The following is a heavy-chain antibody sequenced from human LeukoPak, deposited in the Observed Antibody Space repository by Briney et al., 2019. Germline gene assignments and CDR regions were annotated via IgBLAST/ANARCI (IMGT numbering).Heavy chain of an antibody. CDR1: GGSFSGYY. D-gene: IGHD1-26*01. CDR2: IYYSGST. CDR3: ARTKYSGSLYYYYYYMDV. J-gene: IGHJ6*03. V-gene: IGHV4-59*01. Sequence: SETLSLTCAVYGGSFSGYYWSWIRQPPGKGLEWIGYIYYSGSTNYNPSLKSRVTISVDTSKNQFSLKLSSVAAADTAVYYCARTKYSGSLYYYYYYMDVWGKGTTVTISS.